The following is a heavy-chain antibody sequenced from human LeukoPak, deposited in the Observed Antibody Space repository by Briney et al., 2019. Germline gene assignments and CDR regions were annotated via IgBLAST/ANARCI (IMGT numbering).Heavy chain of an antibody. CDR3: ARGEHGDYYYYGMDV. CDR2: IYHSGST. J-gene: IGHJ6*02. CDR1: GGSISSGGYY. V-gene: IGHV4-30-2*01. D-gene: IGHD4-17*01. Sequence: PSQTLSLTCTVSGGSISSGGYYWSLIRQPPGKGLEWIGYIYHSGSTYYNPSLKSRVTISVDRSKNQFSLKLSSVTAADTAVYYCARGEHGDYYYYGMDVWGQGTTVTVSS.